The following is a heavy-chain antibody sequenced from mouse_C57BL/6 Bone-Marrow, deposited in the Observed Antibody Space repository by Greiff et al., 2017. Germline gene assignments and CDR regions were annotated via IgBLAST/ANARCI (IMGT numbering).Heavy chain of an antibody. CDR2: IHPNSGST. V-gene: IGHV1-64*01. CDR1: GYTFTSYW. D-gene: IGHD2-3*01. J-gene: IGHJ3*01. Sequence: QVQLQQPGAELVKPGASVKLSCKASGYTFTSYWMHWVKQRPGQGLEWIGMIHPNSGSTNYNEKFKSKATLTVDKSYSTAYMHLSSLPSEDSAVYYCARGGGDGCYDWVWFAYWGQGTLVTVSA. CDR3: ARGGGDGCYDWVWFAY.